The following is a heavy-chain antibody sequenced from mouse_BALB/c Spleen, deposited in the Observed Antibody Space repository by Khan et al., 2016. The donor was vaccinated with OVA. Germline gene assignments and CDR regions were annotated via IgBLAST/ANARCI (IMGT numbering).Heavy chain of an antibody. CDR3: ARQIFPGYFDV. V-gene: IGHV2-6-1*01. J-gene: IGHJ1*01. CDR1: GFSLTSYG. CDR2: IWSDGKT. Sequence: QVQLKESGPGLVAPSQSLSITCTISGFSLTSYGIHWVRQPPGKGLEWLVVIWSDGKTTYNSAIKSRLNIIKDNSKSQVFLKMNSLQTDDTAMYYCARQIFPGYFDVWGAGTTVTVSS.